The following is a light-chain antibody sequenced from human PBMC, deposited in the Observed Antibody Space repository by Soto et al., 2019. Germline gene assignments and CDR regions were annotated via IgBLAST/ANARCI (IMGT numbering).Light chain of an antibody. V-gene: IGKV1-5*01. CDR1: QSISSW. CDR3: QQYNSYGMYT. CDR2: DAS. Sequence: DIQMTQSPSTLSASVGDRVTITCRASQSISSWLAWYQQKPGKAPKLLIYDASSLESGVPSRFSGSGSGTEFTLTISSLQXDDFATYYCQQYNSYGMYTFGQGTKLEIK. J-gene: IGKJ2*01.